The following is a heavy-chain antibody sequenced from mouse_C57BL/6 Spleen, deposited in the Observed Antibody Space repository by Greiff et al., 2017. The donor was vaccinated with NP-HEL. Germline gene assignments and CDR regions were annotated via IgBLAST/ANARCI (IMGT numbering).Heavy chain of an antibody. CDR3: ARGGTVVATEDY. J-gene: IGHJ2*01. CDR1: GYTFTDYN. Sequence: VQLQQSGPELVKPGASVKMSCKASGYTFTDYNMHWVKQSHGKSLEWIGYINPNNGGTSYNQKFKGKATLTVNKSSSTAYMELRSLTSEDSAVYYCARGGTVVATEDYWGQGTTLTVSS. CDR2: INPNNGGT. D-gene: IGHD1-1*01. V-gene: IGHV1-22*01.